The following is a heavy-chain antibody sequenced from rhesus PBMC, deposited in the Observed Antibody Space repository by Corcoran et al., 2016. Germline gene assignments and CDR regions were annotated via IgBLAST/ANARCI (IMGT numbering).Heavy chain of an antibody. D-gene: IGHD4-29*01. V-gene: IGHV4S12*01. CDR1: GGSISSSNW. Sequence: QVQLQESGPGLVKPSETLSLTCAVSGGSISSSNWWSWIRQPPGKGLEWIGGIYSNSESTNYNPSLKSRVTISKDTSKNQFSLKLSSVTAADTAVYYCARRVAAGAYFDYWGQGVLVTVSS. CDR2: IYSNSEST. CDR3: ARRVAAGAYFDY. J-gene: IGHJ4*01.